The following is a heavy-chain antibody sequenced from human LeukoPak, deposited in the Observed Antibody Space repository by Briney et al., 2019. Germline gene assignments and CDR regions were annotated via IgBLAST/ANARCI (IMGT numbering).Heavy chain of an antibody. CDR3: ARAHHRIMVEYYFDY. V-gene: IGHV3-23*01. Sequence: PGGSLRLSCAGSGFSFNSYAMSWVRQAPGQGLEWVSAITGSGLKTYYADSVKGRFTISRDNSKNTLYLQMNSLRAEDTAVYYCARAHHRIMVEYYFDYWGQGTLVTVSS. CDR2: ITGSGLKT. CDR1: GFSFNSYA. J-gene: IGHJ4*02. D-gene: IGHD2-15*01.